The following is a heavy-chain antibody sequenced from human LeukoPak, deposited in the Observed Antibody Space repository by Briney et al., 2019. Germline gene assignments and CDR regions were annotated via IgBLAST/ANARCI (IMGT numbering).Heavy chain of an antibody. V-gene: IGHV3-30-3*02. J-gene: IGHJ4*02. Sequence: GGSLRLSCAASGFIFSNYAMHWVRQAPGKGLDWVAVITYDGSDQYYADSVRGRFTISRDNSKNTLYLQMISLRPEDTAVYYCAKDISGSFLIDYWAREPWSPSPQ. D-gene: IGHD1-26*01. CDR3: AKDISGSFLIDY. CDR2: ITYDGSDQ. CDR1: GFIFSNYA.